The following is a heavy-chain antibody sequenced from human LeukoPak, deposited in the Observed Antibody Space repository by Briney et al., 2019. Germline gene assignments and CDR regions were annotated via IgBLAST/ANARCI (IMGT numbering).Heavy chain of an antibody. J-gene: IGHJ4*02. CDR2: ISGSGSNT. V-gene: IGHV3-23*01. CDR3: AKDVRGYNRPFDY. CDR1: GFSLSTCA. Sequence: PGGSLRLSCAASGFSLSTCAMNWVRLAPGKGLEWVSAISGSGSNTYYADSVKGRFTISRDNSKNTLYLQMNSLGAEDTALYYCAKDVRGYNRPFDYWGQGTLVTVSS. D-gene: IGHD3-10*02.